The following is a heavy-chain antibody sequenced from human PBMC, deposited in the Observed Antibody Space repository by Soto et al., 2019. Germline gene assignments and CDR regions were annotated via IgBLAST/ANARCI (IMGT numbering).Heavy chain of an antibody. V-gene: IGHV3-23*01. D-gene: IGHD6-13*01. Sequence: GGSLRLSCAASGFTFGTYAMSWVRQAPGKGLEWVSSISNSGGTIYYTDSVKGRFAISRDNSRNTLYLQMNSLRAEDTAVYLCAKIRDAAGIDYWGRGTLVTVSS. CDR3: AKIRDAAGIDY. CDR1: GFTFGTYA. J-gene: IGHJ4*02. CDR2: ISNSGGTI.